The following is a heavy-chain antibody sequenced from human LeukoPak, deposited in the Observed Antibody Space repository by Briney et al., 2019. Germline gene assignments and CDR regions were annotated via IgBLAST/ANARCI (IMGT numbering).Heavy chain of an antibody. CDR3: ARRAVTAVARFDP. CDR2: IYDRGST. D-gene: IGHD2-21*02. Sequence: SETLSLTCTVSGGSISSYYWSWIRQPPGKGLEWIGYIYDRGSTKYNPPLKSRVTISVDTSKNQFSLKLSSVTAADTAVYYCARRAVTAVARFDPWGQGTLVTVSS. CDR1: GGSISSYY. V-gene: IGHV4-59*08. J-gene: IGHJ5*02.